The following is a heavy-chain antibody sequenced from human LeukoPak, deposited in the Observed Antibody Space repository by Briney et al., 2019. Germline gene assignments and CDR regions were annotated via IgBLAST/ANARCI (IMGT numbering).Heavy chain of an antibody. CDR1: GYTFTSYG. V-gene: IGHV1-8*03. CDR2: MNPNSGNT. J-gene: IGHJ5*02. Sequence: GASVKVSCKASGYTFTSYGISWVRQATGQGLEWMGWMNPNSGNTGYAQKFQGRVTITRNTSISTAYMELSSLRSEDTAVYYCARGLMVRGWYNWFDPWGQGTLVTVSS. CDR3: ARGLMVRGWYNWFDP. D-gene: IGHD3-10*01.